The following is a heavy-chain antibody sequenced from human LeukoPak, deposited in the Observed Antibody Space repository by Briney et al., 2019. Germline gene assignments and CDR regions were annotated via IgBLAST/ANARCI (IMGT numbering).Heavy chain of an antibody. V-gene: IGHV3-30*02. D-gene: IGHD6-6*01. CDR2: IRYDGSNK. J-gene: IGHJ3*01. Sequence: GSLRLSCAASGFTFSSYGMHWVRQAPGKGLEWVAFIRYDGSNKYYADSVKGRFTISRDNSRNTLYLQMNSLRVDDMAVYYCAKEPSGANVVPADAFDFWGHGTMVTVSS. CDR3: AKEPSGANVVPADAFDF. CDR1: GFTFSSYG.